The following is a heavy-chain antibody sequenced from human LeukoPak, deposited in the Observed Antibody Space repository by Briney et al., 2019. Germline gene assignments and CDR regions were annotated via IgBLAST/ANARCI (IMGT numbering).Heavy chain of an antibody. J-gene: IGHJ4*02. CDR2: ISGSGGST. D-gene: IGHD2-2*02. V-gene: IGHV3-23*01. CDR1: GFTFSSYA. CDR3: AKGYCSSTSCYSRFDY. Sequence: GGSLRLSCAASGFTFSSYAMSWVRQAPGKGLEWVSAISGSGGSTYYADSVKGRFTISRDNSKNTLYLQMNSLRAKDTAVYYCAKGYCSSTSCYSRFDYWGQGTLVTVSS.